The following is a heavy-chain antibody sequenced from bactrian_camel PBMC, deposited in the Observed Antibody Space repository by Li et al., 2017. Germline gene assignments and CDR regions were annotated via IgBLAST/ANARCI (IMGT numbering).Heavy chain of an antibody. CDR3: AAESRVWKCRAEIRGTLVT. CDR1: GYITSSYF. V-gene: IGHV3S28*01. J-gene: IGHJ6*01. Sequence: QLVESGGGSVQTGESLTLSCVAPGYITSSYFMGWLRHQAPGKEREGVAVIYTGSGRTYYAEFVKGRFTISQDNGNNTLYLQMHSLKPEDTAMYYCAAESRVWKCRAEIRGTLVTGAKEPRSPSP. CDR2: IYTGSGRT. D-gene: IGHD1*01.